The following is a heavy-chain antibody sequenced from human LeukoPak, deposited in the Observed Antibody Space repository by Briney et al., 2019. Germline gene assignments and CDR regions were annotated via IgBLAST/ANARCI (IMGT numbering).Heavy chain of an antibody. CDR3: ARGGWYYFDY. Sequence: ASVKVSCKASGYTFTGYYMHWVRQAPGQGLEWMGIINSSGGTTSYAQKFQGRVTMTRDTSTSAVYMELSSLRSEDTAVYYCARGGWYYFDYWGQGTLVTVSS. D-gene: IGHD6-19*01. V-gene: IGHV1-46*01. CDR1: GYTFTGYY. CDR2: INSSGGTT. J-gene: IGHJ4*02.